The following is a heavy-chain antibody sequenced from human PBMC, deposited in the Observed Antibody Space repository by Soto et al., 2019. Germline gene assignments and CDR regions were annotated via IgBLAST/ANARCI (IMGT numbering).Heavy chain of an antibody. CDR3: AREGILGPFDAYDL. D-gene: IGHD3-3*01. CDR2: ISTHNGNT. J-gene: IGHJ3*01. V-gene: IGHV1-18*04. Sequence: ASVKVSCKASAFTSSGVSWVRQAPGQGLEWMGWISTHNGNTIYAQRFQGRVIMTIDTFTTTVYMELRSLTSDDTAVYFCAREGILGPFDAYDLWGQGTRVT. CDR1: AFTSSG.